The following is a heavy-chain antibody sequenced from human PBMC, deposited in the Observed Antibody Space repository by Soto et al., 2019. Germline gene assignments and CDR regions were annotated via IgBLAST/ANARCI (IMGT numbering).Heavy chain of an antibody. Sequence: QVQLVQSGAEVKKPGASVKVSCKASGYTFTDYYMHWVRQAPGQGLEWMGWINPNSGGTNCAQKFQGWVTMTRDTSISTVYMELSRLRSDDTAVYYCAREQMVAAVPGTGSGAFDSWGQGTGVAVSS. D-gene: IGHD6-19*01. CDR2: INPNSGGT. CDR3: AREQMVAAVPGTGSGAFDS. J-gene: IGHJ3*02. CDR1: GYTFTDYY. V-gene: IGHV1-2*04.